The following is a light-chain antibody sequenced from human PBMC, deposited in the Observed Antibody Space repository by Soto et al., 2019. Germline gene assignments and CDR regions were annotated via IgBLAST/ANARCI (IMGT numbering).Light chain of an antibody. CDR3: QQRSNWPPIT. Sequence: EIVLTQSPATLSLSPGERATLSCRASQSVSSYLAWYQQKPGQAPRLLIYDASNRATGIPARFSGSGSGTDFPLTISSLEPEDFAVYYCQQRSNWPPITFGQGTRRRLN. CDR2: DAS. J-gene: IGKJ5*01. V-gene: IGKV3-11*01. CDR1: QSVSSY.